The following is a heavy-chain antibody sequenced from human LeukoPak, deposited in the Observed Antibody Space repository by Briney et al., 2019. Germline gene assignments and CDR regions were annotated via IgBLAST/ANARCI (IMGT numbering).Heavy chain of an antibody. J-gene: IGHJ4*02. CDR1: GGTFSSYA. CDR2: MIPIFGTA. D-gene: IGHD2-15*01. Sequence: SVKVSCKASGGTFSSYAISWVRQAPGQGLEWMGGMIPIFGTANYAQKFQGRVTITTDESTSTAYMELSSLRSEDTAVYYCARGLDCSGGGCYHALLDYWGQGTLVTVSS. CDR3: ARGLDCSGGGCYHALLDY. V-gene: IGHV1-69*05.